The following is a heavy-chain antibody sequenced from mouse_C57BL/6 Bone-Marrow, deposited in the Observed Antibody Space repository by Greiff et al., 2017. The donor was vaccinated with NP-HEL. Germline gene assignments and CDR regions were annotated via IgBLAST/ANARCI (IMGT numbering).Heavy chain of an antibody. D-gene: IGHD2-3*01. CDR2: INPNNGGT. CDR3: ARRVDGYPWYFDV. V-gene: IGHV1-18*01. Sequence: VHVKQSGPELVKPGASVKIPCKASGYTFTDYNMDWVKQSHGTSLEWIGDINPNNGGTIYNQKFKGKATLTVDKSSSTAYMELRSLTSEDTAVYYCARRVDGYPWYFDVWGTGTTVTVSS. CDR1: GYTFTDYN. J-gene: IGHJ1*03.